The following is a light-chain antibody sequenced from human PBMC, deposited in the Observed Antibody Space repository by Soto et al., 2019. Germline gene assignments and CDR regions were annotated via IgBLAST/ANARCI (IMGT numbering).Light chain of an antibody. CDR1: HNLIKW. V-gene: IGKV1-5*03. Sequence: DIQMTQSPSTLSSSVGDRVTITCRASHNLIKWLAWYQQKPGKAPNLLIYEASTLQSGVPSRLSGSGSGTEFTLTISSLQPDDYATYYCQQYNTFLTFGGGTKVDIK. CDR3: QQYNTFLT. CDR2: EAS. J-gene: IGKJ4*01.